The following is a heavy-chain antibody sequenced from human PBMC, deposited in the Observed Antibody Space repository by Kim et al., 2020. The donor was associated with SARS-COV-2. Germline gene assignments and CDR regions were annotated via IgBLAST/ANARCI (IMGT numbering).Heavy chain of an antibody. J-gene: IGHJ6*01. D-gene: IGHD1-26*01. CDR3: ANDQSGVYQYSSGMVV. CDR2: ISAGGHSI. V-gene: IGHV3-23*01. Sequence: GGSLRLSCAASGFMFSSHAMTWVRQAPGKGLERVAIISAGGHSIYYADSVKGRFTVSRDISKNTLYLQMNSLRAADTSLFFCANDQSGVYQYSSGMVVWG. CDR1: GFMFSSHA.